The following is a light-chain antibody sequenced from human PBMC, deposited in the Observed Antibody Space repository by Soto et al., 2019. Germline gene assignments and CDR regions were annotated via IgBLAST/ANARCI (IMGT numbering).Light chain of an antibody. CDR1: GPNFGAGFD. Sequence: QSVLTPPPSVSGAPGQTVTISCLGSGPNFGAGFDVHWYQQLPGTAPKLLIFGNKSRPSGVPDRFSGSKSGTSASLTITGRQAEDEADYYCQSYDARLRGSGVFGTGTKLTVL. CDR2: GNK. J-gene: IGLJ1*01. CDR3: QSYDARLRGSGV. V-gene: IGLV1-40*01.